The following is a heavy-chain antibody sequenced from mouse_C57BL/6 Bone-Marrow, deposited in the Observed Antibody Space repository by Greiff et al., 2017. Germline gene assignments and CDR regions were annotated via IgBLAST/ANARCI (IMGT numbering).Heavy chain of an antibody. V-gene: IGHV1-18*01. Sequence: VQLQQSGPELVKPGASVKIPCKASGYTFTDYNMDWVKQSHGKSLEWIGDINPNNGGTIYNQKFKGKATLTVDKSSSTAYMELRSLTSEVTAVYYCARKESSHRYCAMDYWGQGTSVTVSS. CDR2: INPNNGGT. D-gene: IGHD1-1*01. J-gene: IGHJ4*01. CDR1: GYTFTDYN. CDR3: ARKESSHRYCAMDY.